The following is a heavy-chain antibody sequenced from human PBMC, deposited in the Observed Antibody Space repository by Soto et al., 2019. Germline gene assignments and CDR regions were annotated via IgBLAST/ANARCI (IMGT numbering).Heavy chain of an antibody. D-gene: IGHD5-12*01. V-gene: IGHV1-18*01. CDR2: ISAYNGNT. CDR1: GYTFTSYG. Sequence: QVQLVQSGAEVKKPGASVKVSCKASGYTFTSYGISWVRQAPGQGLEWMGWISAYNGNTNYAQKLQGRVTMTKDTSTSTAYMELRSLRSDDTAVYYCAREAWLRLTLPFFDYWGQGTLVTVSS. J-gene: IGHJ4*02. CDR3: AREAWLRLTLPFFDY.